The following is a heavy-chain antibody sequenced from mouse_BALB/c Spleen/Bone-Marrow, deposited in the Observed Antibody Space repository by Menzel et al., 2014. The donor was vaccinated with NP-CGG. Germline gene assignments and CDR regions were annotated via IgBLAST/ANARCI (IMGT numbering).Heavy chain of an antibody. Sequence: QVQLKQSGAELVRPGTSVKGSCKASGYAFTNYLIEWIKQRPGQGLEWIGVINPGSGGTNYNEKFKGKATLTADKSSSTAYMQLSSLTSDDSAVYFCARNANWSFTYWGQGTLVTVSA. CDR3: ARNANWSFTY. J-gene: IGHJ3*01. CDR1: GYAFTNYL. D-gene: IGHD4-1*01. V-gene: IGHV1-54*01. CDR2: INPGSGGT.